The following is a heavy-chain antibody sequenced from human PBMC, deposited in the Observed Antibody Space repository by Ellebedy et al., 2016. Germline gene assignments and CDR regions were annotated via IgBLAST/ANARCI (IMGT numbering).Heavy chain of an antibody. D-gene: IGHD4-23*01. CDR3: ARVESYGGNSGFGY. J-gene: IGHJ4*02. CDR1: GGTFSSYA. Sequence: SVKVSXXASGGTFSSYAISWVRQAPGQGLEWMGGIIPIFGTANYAQKFQGRVTITADESTSTAYMELSSLRSEDTAVYYCARVESYGGNSGFGYWGQGTLVTVSS. CDR2: IIPIFGTA. V-gene: IGHV1-69*13.